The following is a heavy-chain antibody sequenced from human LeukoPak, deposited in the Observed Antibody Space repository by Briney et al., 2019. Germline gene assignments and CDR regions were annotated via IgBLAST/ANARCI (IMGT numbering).Heavy chain of an antibody. CDR3: ARVEYSSFLPYYYYMDV. Sequence: SQTLSLTCTVSGGSINNGGYYWSWIRQHPGKGLEWIGYIYYSGSSYYNPSLRSRVTISVDTSKNHFSLKLSSVTAADTAVYYCARVEYSSFLPYYYYMDVWGKGTTVTVSS. CDR1: GGSINNGGYY. D-gene: IGHD6-6*01. J-gene: IGHJ6*03. CDR2: IYYSGSS. V-gene: IGHV4-31*03.